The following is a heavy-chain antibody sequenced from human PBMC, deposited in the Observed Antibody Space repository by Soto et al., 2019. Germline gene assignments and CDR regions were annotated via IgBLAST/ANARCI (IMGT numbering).Heavy chain of an antibody. Sequence: QVHLVQSGAEVKKPGASVKVSCKASGYTFSNFVISWVRQAPGQGLEWMGWISGYNGNTNSAQNVQGRVTITTDTSTSIAYMELRSLRSDDTAVYYCARGSTGTFDIWGQGTMVTVSS. CDR1: GYTFSNFV. CDR2: ISGYNGNT. J-gene: IGHJ3*02. V-gene: IGHV1-18*01. CDR3: ARGSTGTFDI. D-gene: IGHD2-2*01.